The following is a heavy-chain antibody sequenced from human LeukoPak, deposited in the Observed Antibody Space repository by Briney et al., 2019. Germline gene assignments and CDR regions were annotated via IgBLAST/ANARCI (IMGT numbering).Heavy chain of an antibody. D-gene: IGHD3-9*01. CDR1: GGSISSSSNN. V-gene: IGHV4-39*07. J-gene: IGHJ4*02. CDR2: FYYSGST. CDR3: ARMSALSRYFDWLPTPHFDY. Sequence: SETLSLTCTVSGGSISSSSNNWGWIRQPPGKGLEWIGSFYYSGSTYYNPSLKSRVTISVDTSKNHFSLKLSSVTAADTAVYYCARMSALSRYFDWLPTPHFDYWGQGTLVTVSS.